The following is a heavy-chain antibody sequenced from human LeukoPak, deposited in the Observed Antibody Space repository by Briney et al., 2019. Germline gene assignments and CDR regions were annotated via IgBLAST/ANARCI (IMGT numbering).Heavy chain of an antibody. CDR1: GGSISSSSYH. J-gene: IGHJ5*02. Sequence: SETLSLTCNVSGGSISSSSYHWGWIRQPLGKGLEWIGSFYYSGSTYYNPSLKSRVTISVDTSKNQFSLKLSSVTAADTAVYYCARGFSVDPWGQGTLVTVSS. CDR2: FYYSGST. CDR3: ARGFSVDP. V-gene: IGHV4-39*01.